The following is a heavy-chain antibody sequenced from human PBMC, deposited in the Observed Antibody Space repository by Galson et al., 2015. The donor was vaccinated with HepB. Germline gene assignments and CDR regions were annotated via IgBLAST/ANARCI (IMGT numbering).Heavy chain of an antibody. Sequence: SETLSLTCTVSGGSISSSSYYWGWIRQPPGKGLEWIGSIYYSGSTNHNPSLKSRVTISVDKSKNQFSLKLSSVTAADTAVYYCASRIVGATKVYDYWGQGTLVTVSS. J-gene: IGHJ4*02. V-gene: IGHV4-39*07. CDR3: ASRIVGATKVYDY. CDR1: GGSISSSSYY. CDR2: IYYSGST. D-gene: IGHD1-26*01.